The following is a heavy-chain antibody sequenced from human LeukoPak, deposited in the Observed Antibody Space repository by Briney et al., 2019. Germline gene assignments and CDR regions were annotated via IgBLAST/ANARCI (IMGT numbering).Heavy chain of an antibody. V-gene: IGHV1-69*13. CDR1: GGTFSIYA. Sequence: SVKVSCKASGGTFSIYAISWVRQAPGQGLEWMGGIIPIFGTANYAQKFQGRVTITADESTSTAYMELSSLRSEDTAVYYCARVCPEDDDYGDYKCFDYWGQGTLVTVSS. CDR2: IIPIFGTA. CDR3: ARVCPEDDDYGDYKCFDY. J-gene: IGHJ4*02. D-gene: IGHD4-17*01.